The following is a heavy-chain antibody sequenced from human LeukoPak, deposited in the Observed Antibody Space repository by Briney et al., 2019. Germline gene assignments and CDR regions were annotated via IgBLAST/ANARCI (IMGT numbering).Heavy chain of an antibody. CDR2: ISGSGSTI. CDR1: GFTFSSYA. Sequence: GGSLRLSCAASGFTFSSYAMSWVRQAPGKGLEWVSYISGSGSTIYYADSVKGRFTISRDNAKNSLYLQMNSLRAEDTAVYYCANTMADAFDIWGQGTMVTVSS. D-gene: IGHD3-10*01. CDR3: ANTMADAFDI. V-gene: IGHV3-48*03. J-gene: IGHJ3*02.